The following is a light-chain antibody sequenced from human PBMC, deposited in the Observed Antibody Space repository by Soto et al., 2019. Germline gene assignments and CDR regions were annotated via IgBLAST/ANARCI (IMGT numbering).Light chain of an antibody. CDR1: QSVSTY. CDR3: QHTFRSPRR. V-gene: IGKV1-39*01. CDR2: SAI. J-gene: IGKJ1*01. Sequence: DIQLTQSAPSLSASVGDTITMTCRASQSVSTYLNWYQQRPGKAPSLLIYSAISLQSGVPSRFSGSGSGTDFTLTIRNLQPEDFAVYYCQHTFRSPRRFGQGTKVDIK.